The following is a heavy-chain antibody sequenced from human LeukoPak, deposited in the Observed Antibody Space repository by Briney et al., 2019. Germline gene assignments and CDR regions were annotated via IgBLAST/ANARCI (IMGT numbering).Heavy chain of an antibody. CDR1: GFTFSSYA. Sequence: PGGSLRLSCAASGFTFSSYAMSWVRQAPGKGLEWVSAISGSGGSTYYADSVKGRFTISRDNSKNTLYLQMNSLRAEDTAVYYCAKDDGDYGGNSPCYGMDVWGQGTTVTVSS. J-gene: IGHJ6*02. CDR3: AKDDGDYGGNSPCYGMDV. V-gene: IGHV3-23*01. CDR2: ISGSGGST. D-gene: IGHD4-23*01.